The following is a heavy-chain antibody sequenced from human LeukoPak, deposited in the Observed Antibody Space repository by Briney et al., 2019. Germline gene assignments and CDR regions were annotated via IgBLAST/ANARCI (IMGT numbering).Heavy chain of an antibody. V-gene: IGHV3-23*01. CDR1: GFTFSSYH. CDR3: AKDAGGLYYGMDV. J-gene: IGHJ6*02. Sequence: PGGSLRLSCAASGFTFSSYHMSWVRQAQGKGLEWVSAISGSGGSTYYADSVKGRFTISRDNSKNRLYLQMSSLRAEDTAVYYCAKDAGGLYYGMDVWGQGTTVTVSS. CDR2: ISGSGGST. D-gene: IGHD3-16*01.